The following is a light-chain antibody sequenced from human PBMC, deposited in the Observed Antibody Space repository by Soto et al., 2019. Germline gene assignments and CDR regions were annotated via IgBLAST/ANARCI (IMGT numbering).Light chain of an antibody. CDR3: QQYGRPPRAT. Sequence: EIVMPQSPATMSVSPGERATLSCRASQSVSSSLAWYQQQPGQAPRLLIYHASTGATSIPARFSGSGSGTDFSLTISKVEPEDFAVYYCQQYGRPPRATFGQGTRLEIK. J-gene: IGKJ5*01. V-gene: IGKV3-15*01. CDR1: QSVSSS. CDR2: HAS.